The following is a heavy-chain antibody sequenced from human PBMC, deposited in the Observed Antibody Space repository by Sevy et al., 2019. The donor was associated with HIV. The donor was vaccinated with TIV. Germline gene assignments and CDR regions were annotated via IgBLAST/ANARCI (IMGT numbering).Heavy chain of an antibody. V-gene: IGHV3-7*03. CDR1: GFTFSSYW. CDR2: IKQDGSEK. Sequence: GGSLRLSCAASGFTFSSYWMSWVRQAPGKGLEWVANIKQDGSEKYYVDSVKGRLTISRDNAKNSLYLQMNSLRVEETAGYYCVRDSLVVVGAPQLAYYYYMDVWGKGTTVTVSS. D-gene: IGHD2-15*01. CDR3: VRDSLVVVGAPQLAYYYYMDV. J-gene: IGHJ6*03.